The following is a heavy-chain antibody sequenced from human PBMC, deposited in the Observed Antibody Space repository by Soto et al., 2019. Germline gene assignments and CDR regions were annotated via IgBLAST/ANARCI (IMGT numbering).Heavy chain of an antibody. J-gene: IGHJ3*02. CDR2: IYYSGST. D-gene: IGHD3-3*01. CDR1: GGSISSSSYY. Sequence: QLQLQESGPGLVKPSETLSLTCTVSGGSISSSSYYWGWIRQPPGKGLEWIGSIYYSGSTYYNPSHKSRVTVSVDTSKNQFSLKLSSVTASDTAVYYCASYYDFWSGYYSPALVGAFAIWGQGTMVTVSS. V-gene: IGHV4-39*01. CDR3: ASYYDFWSGYYSPALVGAFAI.